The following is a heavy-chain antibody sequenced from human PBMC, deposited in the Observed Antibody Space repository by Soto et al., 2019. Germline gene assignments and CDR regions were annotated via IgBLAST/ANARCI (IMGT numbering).Heavy chain of an antibody. CDR3: AKDLEAIVVVTANDY. D-gene: IGHD2-21*02. Sequence: GGSLRLSCAASGFTFSSYGMHWVRRAPGKGLEWVAVISYDGSNKYYADSVKGRFTISRDNSKNTLYLQMNSLRAEDTAVYYCAKDLEAIVVVTANDYWGQGTLVTVSS. J-gene: IGHJ4*02. V-gene: IGHV3-30*18. CDR1: GFTFSSYG. CDR2: ISYDGSNK.